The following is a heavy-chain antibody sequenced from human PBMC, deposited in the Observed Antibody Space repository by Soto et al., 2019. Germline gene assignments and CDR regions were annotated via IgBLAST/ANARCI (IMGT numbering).Heavy chain of an antibody. V-gene: IGHV3-48*02. CDR1: GFTFSSYS. CDR2: ISSSSSTI. CDR3: ARDQFGATVIQGAFDI. J-gene: IGHJ3*02. D-gene: IGHD4-17*01. Sequence: GGSLRLSCAASGFTFSSYSMNWVRQAPGKGVEWVSYISSSSSTIYYADSVKGRFTISRDNAKNSLYLQMNGLRDEDKAVYYCARDQFGATVIQGAFDIWGQGTMVTVSS.